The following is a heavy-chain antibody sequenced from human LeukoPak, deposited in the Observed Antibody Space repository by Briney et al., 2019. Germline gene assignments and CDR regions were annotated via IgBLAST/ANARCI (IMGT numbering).Heavy chain of an antibody. Sequence: SETLSLTCTVSGGAINSGHFWNWLRQPPGKGLEYIGYISYTGITYHNPSLRSRVNMSIDTSKKQFSLKLASVTAADTATYYCARGNDHYDYWGQGSLVTVSS. CDR1: GGAINSGHF. CDR2: ISYTGIT. D-gene: IGHD3-16*01. CDR3: ARGNDHYDY. J-gene: IGHJ4*02. V-gene: IGHV4-31*03.